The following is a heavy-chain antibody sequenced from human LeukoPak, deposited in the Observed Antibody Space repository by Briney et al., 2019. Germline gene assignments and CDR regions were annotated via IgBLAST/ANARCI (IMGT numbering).Heavy chain of an antibody. J-gene: IGHJ4*02. CDR1: GFTFSSYS. D-gene: IGHD3-22*01. CDR2: ISSSSLTI. V-gene: IGHV3-48*02. CDR3: ARAVDYDSSGYYSDY. Sequence: PGGSLRLSCAASGFTFSSYSMNWVRQAPGKGLEWVSYISSSSLTIYYADSVKGRFTISRDNAKNSLYLQANSLRDEDTAVYYGARAVDYDSSGYYSDYWGQGTLVTVSS.